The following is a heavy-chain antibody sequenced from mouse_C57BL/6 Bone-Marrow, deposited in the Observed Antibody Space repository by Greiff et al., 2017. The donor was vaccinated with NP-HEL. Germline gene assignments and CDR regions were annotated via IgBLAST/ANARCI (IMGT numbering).Heavy chain of an antibody. V-gene: IGHV6-3*01. CDR2: ISSKSDNYET. Sequence: EVQVVESGGGLVQPGGSMKLSCVASGFTFSNYWMNWVRQSPEKGLEWVAQISSKSDNYETHHAVSVKGRFTISRDDSKSSVYLQMNNLRAEDTGIYYCTVYDYSFAYWGQGTLVTVSA. J-gene: IGHJ3*01. CDR3: TVYDYSFAY. CDR1: GFTFSNYW. D-gene: IGHD2-4*01.